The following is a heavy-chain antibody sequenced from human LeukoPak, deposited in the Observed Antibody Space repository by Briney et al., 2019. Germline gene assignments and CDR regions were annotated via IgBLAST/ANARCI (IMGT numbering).Heavy chain of an antibody. J-gene: IGHJ4*02. Sequence: GGSLRLSCAASGFTYSTYSMNWVRQAPGKGLEWVSSISSRSSFIYYADSVKGRFTIPRDNAKNSLYLQMNSLRAEDTAVYYCARDLVFGGQGTLVTVSS. CDR2: ISSRSSFI. D-gene: IGHD5/OR15-5a*01. V-gene: IGHV3-21*01. CDR1: GFTYSTYS. CDR3: ARDLVF.